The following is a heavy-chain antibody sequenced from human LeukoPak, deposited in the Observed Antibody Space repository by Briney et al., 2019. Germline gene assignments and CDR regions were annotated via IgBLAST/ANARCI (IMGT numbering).Heavy chain of an antibody. V-gene: IGHV4-34*01. Sequence: SETLSLNCAVYGGSFSGYYWGWIPPPQGKGLKGSGEINHSESTNYNPSLKSGVTMSVDTSKNQFSLKLSSVTAPDTAVYYCARDTCNYGSLAYYFDYWGQGTLVTVSS. J-gene: IGHJ4*02. CDR3: ARDTCNYGSLAYYFDY. CDR2: INHSEST. D-gene: IGHD3-10*01. CDR1: GGSFSGYY.